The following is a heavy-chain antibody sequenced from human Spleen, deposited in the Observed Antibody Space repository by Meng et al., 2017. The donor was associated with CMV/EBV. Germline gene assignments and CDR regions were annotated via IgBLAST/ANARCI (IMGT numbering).Heavy chain of an antibody. J-gene: IGHJ3*02. V-gene: IGHV3-48*04. CDR3: ASLNAFDI. CDR1: GFTLSYYI. Sequence: GGSLRLSCVASGFTLSYYIMNWVRQAPGKGLEWVSYISTGSDTISYADSVKGRFTISRDNAKNSLYLQMDSLRAEDTAVYYCASLNAFDIWGQGTRVTVSS. CDR2: ISTGSDTI.